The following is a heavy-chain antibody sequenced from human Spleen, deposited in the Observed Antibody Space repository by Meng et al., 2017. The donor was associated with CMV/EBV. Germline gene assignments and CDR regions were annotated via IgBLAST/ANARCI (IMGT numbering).Heavy chain of an antibody. V-gene: IGHV1-69*10. CDR3: ARERMWGGLERSGWYYYGLDV. CDR2: IIPILKTL. Sequence: SVKVSCKASGGTLNDHAISWVRQAPGQGLEWMGGIIPILKTLDYAEQFQGRVTITADKSTSTAYMELSSLRSEDTAVYYCARERMWGGLERSGWYYYGLDVWGQGTTVTVSS. J-gene: IGHJ6*02. D-gene: IGHD6-19*01. CDR1: GGTLNDHA.